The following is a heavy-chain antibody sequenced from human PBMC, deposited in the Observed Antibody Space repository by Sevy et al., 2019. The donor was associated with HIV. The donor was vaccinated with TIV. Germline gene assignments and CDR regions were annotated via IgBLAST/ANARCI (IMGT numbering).Heavy chain of an antibody. V-gene: IGHV3-23*01. D-gene: IGHD6-13*01. CDR3: AKGIQAGEQQLHLFDD. Sequence: GGSLRLSCAASGFTFSSYAMSWVRQAPGKGLEWVSAISGTGGSTYYADSVKGRFTISRDNSKNTLYLQMNSLRAEDTAVYYCAKGIQAGEQQLHLFDDWGQGTLVTVSS. CDR2: ISGTGGST. J-gene: IGHJ4*02. CDR1: GFTFSSYA.